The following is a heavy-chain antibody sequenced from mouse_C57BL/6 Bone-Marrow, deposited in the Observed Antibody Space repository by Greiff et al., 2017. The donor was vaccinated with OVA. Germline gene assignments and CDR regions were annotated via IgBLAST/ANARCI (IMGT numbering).Heavy chain of an antibody. D-gene: IGHD1-1*01. CDR3: TRRAFTTDNWSFAY. Sequence: QVQLKQSGAELVRPGASVTLSCKASGYTFTDYEMHWVKQTPVHGLEWIGAIDPETGGTAYNQKFKGKAILTADKSSSTAYMELRSLTSEDSAVYYCTRRAFTTDNWSFAYWGQGTLVTVSA. V-gene: IGHV1-15*01. CDR1: GYTFTDYE. J-gene: IGHJ3*01. CDR2: IDPETGGT.